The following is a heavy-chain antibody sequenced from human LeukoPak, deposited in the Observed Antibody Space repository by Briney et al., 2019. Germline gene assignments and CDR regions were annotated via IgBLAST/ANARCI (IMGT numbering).Heavy chain of an antibody. Sequence: SETLSLTCAVSGYSISSGYYWGWIRQPPGKGLEWIGSIYHNENTYYNPSLKSRVTISVDTSKNQFSLKLSSVTAADTAVYYCARDPVLRYFGWLQGHFDYWGQGILVTVSS. J-gene: IGHJ4*02. CDR1: GYSISSGYY. V-gene: IGHV4-38-2*02. CDR2: IYHNENT. D-gene: IGHD3-9*01. CDR3: ARDPVLRYFGWLQGHFDY.